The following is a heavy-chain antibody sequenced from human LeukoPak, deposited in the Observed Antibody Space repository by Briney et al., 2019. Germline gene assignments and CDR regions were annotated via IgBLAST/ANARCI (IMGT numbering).Heavy chain of an antibody. Sequence: SETLSLTCAVSGGSISVPNWWSWVRQPPGKGLEWIGEIYHTESTNYNPSLKSRVIISIDKSKNQFSLRLSSVTAADTGVYFCARGYCGHEIWPVFPSWGQGILVTVSS. J-gene: IGHJ5*02. CDR3: ARGYCGHEIWPVFPS. CDR2: IYHTEST. D-gene: IGHD2-21*01. CDR1: GGSISVPNW. V-gene: IGHV4-4*02.